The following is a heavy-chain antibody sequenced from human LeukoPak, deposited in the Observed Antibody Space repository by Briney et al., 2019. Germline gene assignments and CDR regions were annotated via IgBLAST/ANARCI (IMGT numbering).Heavy chain of an antibody. CDR3: ASGGAGIAAAP. V-gene: IGHV4-59*01. CDR1: GGSISTYY. D-gene: IGHD6-13*01. Sequence: SETLSLTCTVSGGSISTYYLSWIRQPPGEGLEWIGYIYYSGSTNYHPSLKSRVTMSVDTSKNQFSLKLTSVTAADTAVYYCASGGAGIAAAPWGQGTMVTVSP. CDR2: IYYSGST. J-gene: IGHJ3*01.